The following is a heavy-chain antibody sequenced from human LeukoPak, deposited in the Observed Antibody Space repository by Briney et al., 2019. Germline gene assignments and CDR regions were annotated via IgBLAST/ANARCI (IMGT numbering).Heavy chain of an antibody. V-gene: IGHV4-4*07. Sequence: SETLSHTCTISGGTISSYYWSLIRPPAGQGLNWIASISTSGSTNYNPSLKSRVTMSVDTSKNQFSLKLSSVTAADTAVYYCARDSKSGRYFDYWGQGTLVTVSS. D-gene: IGHD1-26*01. CDR3: ARDSKSGRYFDY. CDR1: GGTISSYY. J-gene: IGHJ4*02. CDR2: ISTSGST.